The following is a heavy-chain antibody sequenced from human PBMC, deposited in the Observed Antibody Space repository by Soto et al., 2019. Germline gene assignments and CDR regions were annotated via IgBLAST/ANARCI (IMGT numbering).Heavy chain of an antibody. CDR2: INPNSGGT. CDR3: ARELGAARHYYYYYGMDV. J-gene: IGHJ6*02. D-gene: IGHD6-6*01. Sequence: ASVKVSCKASGYTFTGYYMHWVRQAPGQGLEWMGWINPNSGGTNYAQKFQGWVTMTRDTTISTAYMGLSRLRSDDTAVYYCARELGAARHYYYYYGMDVWGQGTTVTVSS. V-gene: IGHV1-2*04. CDR1: GYTFTGYY.